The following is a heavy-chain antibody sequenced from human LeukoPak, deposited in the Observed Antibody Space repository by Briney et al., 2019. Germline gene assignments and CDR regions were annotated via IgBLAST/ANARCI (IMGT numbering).Heavy chain of an antibody. J-gene: IGHJ4*02. V-gene: IGHV3-30-3*01. CDR1: EFTFSNYA. CDR3: ARSGGLQKFDY. Sequence: GRSLRLSCAASEFTFSNYAVHWVRQAPDKGLQWVAVISYGGNTIYYADSVKGRFTISRDTSKNTLYLQMNSLRTEDTAVYYCARSGGLQKFDYWGQGTLVTVSS. D-gene: IGHD4-11*01. CDR2: ISYGGNTI.